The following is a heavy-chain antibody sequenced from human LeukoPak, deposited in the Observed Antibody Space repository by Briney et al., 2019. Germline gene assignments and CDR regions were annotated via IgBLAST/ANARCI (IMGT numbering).Heavy chain of an antibody. J-gene: IGHJ4*02. CDR1: GGSISSSSYY. D-gene: IGHD5-18*01. CDR2: IYYSGST. Sequence: SETLSLTCTVSGGSISSSSYYWGWIRQPPGEGLEWIGSIYYSGSTYYNPSLKSRVTISVDTSKNQFSLKLSSVTAADTAVYYCARPSLSGYGNQFDYWGQGTLVTVSS. CDR3: ARPSLSGYGNQFDY. V-gene: IGHV4-39*01.